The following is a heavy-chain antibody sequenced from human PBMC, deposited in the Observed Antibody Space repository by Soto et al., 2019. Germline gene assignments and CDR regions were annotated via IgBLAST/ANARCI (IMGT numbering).Heavy chain of an antibody. Sequence: ASVKVSCKASGGTFSSYAISWVRQAPGQGLEWMGGIIPIFGTANYAQKFQGRVTITADESTSTAYMELSSLRSEDTAVYYCARPYYYGSGSYYNLFDYWGQGTLVTVSS. CDR1: GGTFSSYA. D-gene: IGHD3-10*01. J-gene: IGHJ4*02. CDR2: IIPIFGTA. V-gene: IGHV1-69*13. CDR3: ARPYYYGSGSYYNLFDY.